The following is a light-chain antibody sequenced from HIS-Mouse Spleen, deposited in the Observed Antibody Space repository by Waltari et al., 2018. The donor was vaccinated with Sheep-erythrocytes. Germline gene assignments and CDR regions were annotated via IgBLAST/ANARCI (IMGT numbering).Light chain of an antibody. CDR1: QSLVHSDGNTY. Sequence: DVVMTQSPLSLPVTLGQPASISCRSSQSLVHSDGNTYLNWFQQRPGQSPRRLIYTVSTRDSGVPDRFSCSGSGTDFTLKISRVEAEDVGVYYCMQGTHWPPYTFGQGTKLEIK. CDR2: TVS. V-gene: IGKV2-30*02. J-gene: IGKJ2*01. CDR3: MQGTHWPPYT.